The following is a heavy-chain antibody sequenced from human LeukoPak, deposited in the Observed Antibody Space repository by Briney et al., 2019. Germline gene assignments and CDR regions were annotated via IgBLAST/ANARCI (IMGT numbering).Heavy chain of an antibody. CDR3: ANGIPMAGNLVRSFDY. CDR2: ISGSGGRT. Sequence: PGGSLRLSCAASGFTFTDFAMSWVRQAPGKGLEWVSAISGSGGRTYYADSVKGQFTISRDNSKNTLYLQMNSLRAEDTAVYYCANGIPMAGNLVRSFDYWGQGTLVTVSS. J-gene: IGHJ4*02. D-gene: IGHD6-19*01. V-gene: IGHV3-23*01. CDR1: GFTFTDFA.